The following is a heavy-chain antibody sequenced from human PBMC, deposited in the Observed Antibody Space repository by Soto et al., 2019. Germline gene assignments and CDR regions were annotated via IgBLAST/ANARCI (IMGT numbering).Heavy chain of an antibody. CDR1: GFTFCSYA. CDR3: TVAGTPDGWFDP. D-gene: IGHD6-19*01. CDR2: ISGSGGST. J-gene: IGHJ5*02. V-gene: IGHV3-23*01. Sequence: EVQLLESGGGLVQPGGSLRLSCAASGFTFCSYAMSWVRQAPGKGLEWVSAISGSGGSTYYADSVKGRFTISRDNSKNTLYLQMNSLRAEDTAVYYGTVAGTPDGWFDPWGQGTLVTVSS.